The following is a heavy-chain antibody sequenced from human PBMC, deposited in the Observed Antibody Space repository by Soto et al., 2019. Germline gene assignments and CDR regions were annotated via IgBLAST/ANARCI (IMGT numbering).Heavy chain of an antibody. D-gene: IGHD6-13*01. J-gene: IGHJ4*02. V-gene: IGHV3-23*01. Sequence: GSLRLSCAASRFTFSSYAVSGVRQAPGKGLEWVSAISGSCGSTYYADSVKGRFTISRDNAKNSLYLQMNSLRAEDTAVYYCATHQYQQQLVNWGQGTLVTVSS. CDR1: RFTFSSYA. CDR3: ATHQYQQQLVN. CDR2: ISGSCGST.